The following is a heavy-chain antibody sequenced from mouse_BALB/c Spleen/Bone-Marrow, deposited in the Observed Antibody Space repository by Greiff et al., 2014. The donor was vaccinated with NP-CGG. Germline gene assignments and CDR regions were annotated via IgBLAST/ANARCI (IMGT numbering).Heavy chain of an antibody. Sequence: VQLQQSGPELVKPGASVKIPCKASGYTFTDYNMYWVKQSHGKSLEWIGDINPNNGGTIYNQKFKGKATLTVDKSSNTAYMELRSLTSEDTAVYYCATYDPVLPYFDYWGQGTTLTVSS. CDR1: GYTFTDYN. CDR2: INPNNGGT. V-gene: IGHV1-18*01. D-gene: IGHD2-3*01. CDR3: ATYDPVLPYFDY. J-gene: IGHJ2*01.